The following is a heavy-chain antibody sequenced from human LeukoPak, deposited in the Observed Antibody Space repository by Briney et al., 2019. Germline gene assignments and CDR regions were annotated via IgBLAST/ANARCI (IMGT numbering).Heavy chain of an antibody. D-gene: IGHD4/OR15-4a*01. CDR1: GFTFSSYE. CDR3: ARCSKRYYYYGMDV. Sequence: GGSLRLSCAASGFTFSSYEMNWVRQAPGKGLEWVSYISSSGSTIYYADSVKGRFTISRDNAKNSLHLQMNSLRAEDTAVYYCARCSKRYYYYGMDVWGQGTTVTVSS. V-gene: IGHV3-48*03. CDR2: ISSSGSTI. J-gene: IGHJ6*02.